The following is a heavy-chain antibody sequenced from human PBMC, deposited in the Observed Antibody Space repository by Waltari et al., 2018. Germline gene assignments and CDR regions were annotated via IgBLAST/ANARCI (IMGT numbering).Heavy chain of an antibody. D-gene: IGHD6-13*01. Sequence: QVQLQQWGAGLLKPSETLSLTCAVYGGSFSGYYWSWIRQPPGKGLAWIGEINHSGSPNYTPARKRRVTLSVDTSKNQFSLKLSAVTAADTAVYYCARGQTSSSSSYWKYYYYGMDVWGQGTTVTVSS. CDR1: GGSFSGYY. V-gene: IGHV4-34*01. CDR2: INHSGSP. CDR3: ARGQTSSSSSYWKYYYYGMDV. J-gene: IGHJ6*02.